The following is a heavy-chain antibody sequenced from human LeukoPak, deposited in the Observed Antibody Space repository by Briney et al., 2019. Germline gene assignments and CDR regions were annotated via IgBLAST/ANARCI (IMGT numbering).Heavy chain of an antibody. Sequence: PGGSLRLSCAASGFSFSDSGMHWVRQAPGEGLEWVAVISYDGSSKYYADSVKGRFTISRDNSKNTLYLQMNSLRAEDTAVYYCAKDTSASYYFFDNWGQGTLVTVSS. CDR1: GFSFSDSG. V-gene: IGHV3-30*18. D-gene: IGHD1-26*01. CDR2: ISYDGSSK. J-gene: IGHJ4*02. CDR3: AKDTSASYYFFDN.